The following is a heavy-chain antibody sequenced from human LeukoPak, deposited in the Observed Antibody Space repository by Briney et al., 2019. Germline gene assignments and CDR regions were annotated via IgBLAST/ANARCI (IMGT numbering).Heavy chain of an antibody. D-gene: IGHD2-2*01. Sequence: SETLSLTCAVYGGSFSGYYWSWIRQPPGKGLEWIGEINHSGSTNYNPSLRSRVTISVETSKSQFSLKLSSVTAADTAVYYCARAGEDVVVPAASSFDYWGQGTLVTVSS. CDR2: INHSGST. CDR1: GGSFSGYY. CDR3: ARAGEDVVVPAASSFDY. J-gene: IGHJ4*02. V-gene: IGHV4-34*01.